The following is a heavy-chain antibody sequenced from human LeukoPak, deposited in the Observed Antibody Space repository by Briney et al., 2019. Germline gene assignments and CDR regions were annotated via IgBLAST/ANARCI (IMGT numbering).Heavy chain of an antibody. V-gene: IGHV2-5*01. Sequence: GPTLGNPTQTLTLTCTFSGFSRSTSGLGVGWIRQPPGKALEWLALINWNDNKPYSPSLKSRLTITKDTSKNQLVLTMTNMDPLDTATYYCAHKATSSGYLNWGQGTLVTVSS. CDR3: AHKATSSGYLN. D-gene: IGHD3-22*01. CDR1: GFSRSTSGLG. J-gene: IGHJ4*02. CDR2: INWNDNK.